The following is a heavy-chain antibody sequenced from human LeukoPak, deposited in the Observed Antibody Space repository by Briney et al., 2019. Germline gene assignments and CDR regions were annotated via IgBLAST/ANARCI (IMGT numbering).Heavy chain of an antibody. J-gene: IGHJ5*02. CDR3: VRVGYCSSTSCQNWFDP. V-gene: IGHV1-46*01. CDR1: GYTFTGYY. CDR2: INPSGGST. D-gene: IGHD2-2*01. Sequence: ASVKVSCKASGYTFTGYYMHWVRQAPGQGLEWMGIINPSGGSTSYAQKFQGRVTMTRDTSTSTVYMELSSLRSEDTAVYYCVRVGYCSSTSCQNWFDPWGQGTLVTVSS.